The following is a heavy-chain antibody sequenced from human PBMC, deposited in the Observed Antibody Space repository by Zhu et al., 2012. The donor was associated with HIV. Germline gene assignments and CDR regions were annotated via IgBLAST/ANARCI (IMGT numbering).Heavy chain of an antibody. Sequence: QVQLQESGPGLVKPSETLSPTCAVSGYSISSGYYWGWIRRPPGKGLEWIGSIYHSGSTYYNPSLKSRVTISVDASKNQFSLKLISVTAADTAVYYCASTVAGIGYWGQGTLVTVSS. CDR1: GYSISSGYY. CDR3: ASTVAGIGY. J-gene: IGHJ4*02. D-gene: IGHD6-19*01. CDR2: IYHSGST. V-gene: IGHV4-38-2*01.